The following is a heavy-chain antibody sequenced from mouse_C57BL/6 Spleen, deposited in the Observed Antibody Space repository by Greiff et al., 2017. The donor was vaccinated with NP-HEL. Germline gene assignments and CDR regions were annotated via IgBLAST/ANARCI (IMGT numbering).Heavy chain of an antibody. CDR1: GYSITSGYY. CDR3: ARAPRNFDV. CDR2: ISYDGSN. Sequence: ESGPGLVKPSQSLSLTCSVTGYSITSGYYWNWIRQFPGNKLEWMGYISYDGSNNYNPSLKNRISITRDTSKNQFFLKLNSVTTEDTATYYCARAPRNFDVWGTGTTVTVSS. V-gene: IGHV3-6*01. J-gene: IGHJ1*03.